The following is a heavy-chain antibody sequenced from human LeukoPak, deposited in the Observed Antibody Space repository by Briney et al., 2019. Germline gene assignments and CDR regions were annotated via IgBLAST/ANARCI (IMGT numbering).Heavy chain of an antibody. J-gene: IGHJ4*02. CDR1: GFIFSSYS. CDR3: ARDGGEWEQDY. D-gene: IGHD1-26*01. V-gene: IGHV3-21*01. CDR2: IDSSSTYI. Sequence: GGSLRLSCAASGFIFSSYSMSWVRQIPGKGLEWVSSIDSSSTYIYYADSVKGRFTISRDNAKNSLYLQMNSLRAEDTAVYYCARDGGEWEQDYWGQGTLVTVSS.